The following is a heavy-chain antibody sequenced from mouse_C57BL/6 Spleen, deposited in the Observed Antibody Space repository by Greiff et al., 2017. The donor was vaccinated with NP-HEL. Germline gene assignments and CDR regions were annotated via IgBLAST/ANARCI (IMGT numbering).Heavy chain of an antibody. V-gene: IGHV1-55*01. CDR1: GYTFTSYW. D-gene: IGHD1-1*01. CDR3: ARRGPNYYGSRGYFDY. Sequence: QVQLQQPGAELVKPGASVKMSCKASGYTFTSYWITWVKQRPGQGLEWIGDIYPGSGSTNYNEKFKSKATLTVDTSSSTAYMQLSSLTSEDSAVYYCARRGPNYYGSRGYFDYWGQGTTLTVSS. CDR2: IYPGSGST. J-gene: IGHJ2*01.